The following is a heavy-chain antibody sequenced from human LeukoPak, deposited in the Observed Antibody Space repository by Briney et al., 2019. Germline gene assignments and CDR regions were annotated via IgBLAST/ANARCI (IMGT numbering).Heavy chain of an antibody. Sequence: ETLSLTCTVSGGSISRSSYYWGWIRQAPGKGLEWVSGISGSGSSTYYADSVKGRFTISRDNSKNTLYLQMNSLRAEDTAVYYCARGYSSSFFYWGQGTLVTVSS. CDR3: ARGYSSSFFY. CDR2: ISGSGSST. CDR1: GGSISRSSYY. D-gene: IGHD6-13*01. J-gene: IGHJ4*02. V-gene: IGHV3-23*01.